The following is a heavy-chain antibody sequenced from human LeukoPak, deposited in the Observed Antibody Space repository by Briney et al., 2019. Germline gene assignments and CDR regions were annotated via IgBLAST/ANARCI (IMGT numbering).Heavy chain of an antibody. D-gene: IGHD3-10*01. J-gene: IGHJ5*02. Sequence: SETLSLTCTVSGGSISSYYWSWIRQPPGKGLEWIGYIYYSGSTNYNPSLKSRVSISIDTSKNQFSLKLSSVTAADTAVYYCAKSAVRGLEGRFDPRGQGTLVTVSS. CDR3: AKSAVRGLEGRFDP. CDR1: GGSISSYY. V-gene: IGHV4-59*01. CDR2: IYYSGST.